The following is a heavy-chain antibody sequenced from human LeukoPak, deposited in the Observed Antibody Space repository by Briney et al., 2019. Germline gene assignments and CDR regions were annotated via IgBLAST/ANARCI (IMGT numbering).Heavy chain of an antibody. J-gene: IGHJ4*02. CDR3: AHRQRSTIGWKQFDY. CDR1: GFSLSTSGVG. V-gene: IGHV2-5*02. Sequence: SGPTLVKPTQTLTLTCTFSGFSLSTSGVGVGWIRQPPGKALEWLALIYWDDDERYSPSLKSRLTITKDTSKNQVVLTMTNMDPVDTATYYCAHRQRSTIGWKQFDYWGQGTLVTVSS. D-gene: IGHD6-19*01. CDR2: IYWDDDE.